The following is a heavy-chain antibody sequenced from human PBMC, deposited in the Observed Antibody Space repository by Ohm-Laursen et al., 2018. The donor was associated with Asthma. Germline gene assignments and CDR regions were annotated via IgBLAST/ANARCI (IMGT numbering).Heavy chain of an antibody. V-gene: IGHV3-74*01. CDR3: AYEFGGSGDY. D-gene: IGHD3-10*01. J-gene: IGHJ4*02. CDR2: INGDGGIK. CDR1: GFTITNYW. Sequence: SLRLSCAASGFTITNYWMHWVRQAPGKRLVWVSRINGDGGIKSYAASVKGRFTISRDDAKNTVYLQMNSLRVDDTAVYYCAYEFGGSGDYWGQGTLVTVSS.